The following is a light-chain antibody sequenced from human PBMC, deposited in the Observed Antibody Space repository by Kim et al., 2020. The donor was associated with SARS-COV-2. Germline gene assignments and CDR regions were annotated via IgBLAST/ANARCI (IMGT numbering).Light chain of an antibody. CDR2: RNN. V-gene: IGLV1-47*01. CDR1: GSNIGSNY. Sequence: PGQRVTIPCSGSGSNIGSNYVYWYQQLPGTAPKLLIYRNNQRPSGVPDRFSGSKSGTSASLAISGLRSEDEADYYCAAWDDSLSYVFGTGTKVTVL. CDR3: AAWDDSLSYV. J-gene: IGLJ1*01.